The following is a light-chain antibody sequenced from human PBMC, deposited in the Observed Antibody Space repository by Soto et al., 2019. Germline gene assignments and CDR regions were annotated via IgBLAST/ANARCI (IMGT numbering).Light chain of an antibody. J-gene: IGKJ4*01. CDR2: DAS. Sequence: EIVLTQSPATLSLSPGDRATLSCRASQTVSSYLAWYQQKTGQAPRLLIYDASTRATGIPARFSGSGSGTNFTLTITRLEPEDFAVYYCQQRSDWPSTFGGETKVEIK. CDR1: QTVSSY. V-gene: IGKV3-11*01. CDR3: QQRSDWPST.